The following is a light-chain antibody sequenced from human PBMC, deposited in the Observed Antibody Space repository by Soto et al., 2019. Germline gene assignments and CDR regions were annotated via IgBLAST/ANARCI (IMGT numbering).Light chain of an antibody. J-gene: IGLJ3*02. CDR2: YDD. CDR3: AAWDDSLNGWV. Sequence: QSVLTQPPSVSEAPRQRVTISCSGSSPNIGNNAVNWYQQLPGKAPKLLIYYDDLLPSGVSDRFSGSKSVTSASLAISGLQSEYEDDYYCAAWDDSLNGWVFGGGTKLTVL. CDR1: SPNIGNNA. V-gene: IGLV1-36*01.